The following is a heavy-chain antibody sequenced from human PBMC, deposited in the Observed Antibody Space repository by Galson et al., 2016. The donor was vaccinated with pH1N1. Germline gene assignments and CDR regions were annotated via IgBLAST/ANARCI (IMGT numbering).Heavy chain of an antibody. V-gene: IGHV4-31*03. CDR2: IYNSGST. CDR1: GGSVTSNTSY. Sequence: TLSLTCTVSGGSVTSNTSYWSWIRQPPGKGLEWIGYIYNSGSTYYNPSLKSRLTISVDTSKNHISLHLSSVTAADTAVYYCARGRLRERWFDPWGQGTLVTVSS. CDR3: ARGRLRERWFDP. J-gene: IGHJ5*02. D-gene: IGHD4-17*01.